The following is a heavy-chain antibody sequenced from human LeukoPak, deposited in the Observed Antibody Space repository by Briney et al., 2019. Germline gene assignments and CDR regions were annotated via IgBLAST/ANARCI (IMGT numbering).Heavy chain of an antibody. Sequence: SETLSLTCTVSGGSISSYYWSWIRQPPGKGLEWIGYIYTSGSTNYNPSLKSRVTISVDTSKNQSSLKLSSVTAADTAVYYCASRYCSGGSCYSDWYFDLWGRGTLVTASS. CDR3: ASRYCSGGSCYSDWYFDL. V-gene: IGHV4-4*09. CDR1: GGSISSYY. D-gene: IGHD2-15*01. CDR2: IYTSGST. J-gene: IGHJ2*01.